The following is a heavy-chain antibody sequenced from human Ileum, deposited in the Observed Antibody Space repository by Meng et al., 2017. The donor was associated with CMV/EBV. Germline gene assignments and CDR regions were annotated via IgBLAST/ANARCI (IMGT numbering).Heavy chain of an antibody. V-gene: IGHV3-30*07. CDR2: ISYGGDTT. D-gene: IGHD2-2*01. CDR1: GRNFNHYG. J-gene: IGHJ4*02. Sequence: GESLKISCAASGRNFNHYGMHWVRQAPGKGLEWVATISYGGDTTYYADSVRGRIAIFKDNSKNTLDLQLNSLKIDDTAVYFCAAEYQFLNAPYFEYWGQGKLVTVSS. CDR3: AAEYQFLNAPYFEY.